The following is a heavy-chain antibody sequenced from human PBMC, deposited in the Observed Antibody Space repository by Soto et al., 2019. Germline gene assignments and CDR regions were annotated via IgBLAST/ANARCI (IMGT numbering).Heavy chain of an antibody. Sequence: QVQLVESGGGVVQPGRSLRLSCAASGFTFSSYGMHWVRQAPGKGLEWVAVIWYDGSNKYYADSVKGRFTISRDNSKNTLYLQMNSLRAEDTAVYYCARDRIQLWFNHYYYGMDVWGQGTTVTVSS. CDR1: GFTFSSYG. V-gene: IGHV3-33*01. D-gene: IGHD5-18*01. CDR2: IWYDGSNK. CDR3: ARDRIQLWFNHYYYGMDV. J-gene: IGHJ6*02.